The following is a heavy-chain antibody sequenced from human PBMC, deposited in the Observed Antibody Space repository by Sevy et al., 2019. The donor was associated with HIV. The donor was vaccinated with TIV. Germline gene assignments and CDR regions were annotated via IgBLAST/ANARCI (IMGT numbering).Heavy chain of an antibody. CDR3: ARSVYGSGTYLNDY. J-gene: IGHJ4*02. CDR2: SNPSSGGT. Sequence: SSVKVSCKASGYTFTGYYGHWVRRAPGQGREWMGWSNPSSGGTNYGQKFHGRVTMTRDTSITTAYMELNSLRSDDTAVYYCARSVYGSGTYLNDYWGQGTLVTVSS. D-gene: IGHD3-10*01. V-gene: IGHV1-2*02. CDR1: GYTFTGYY.